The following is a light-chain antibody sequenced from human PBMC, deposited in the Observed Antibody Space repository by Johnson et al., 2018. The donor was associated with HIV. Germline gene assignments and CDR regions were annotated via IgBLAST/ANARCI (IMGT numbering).Light chain of an antibody. V-gene: IGLV1-51*02. CDR3: GTWDSSLRSGF. J-gene: IGLJ1*01. CDR1: SSNIGNNY. Sequence: QSMLTQSPSVSAAPGQKVTISCSGSSSNIGNNYVSWYQHLPGTAPKLLIYENNKRPSGIPDRFSGPKSGTSATLGINGLKPWDEADYYCGTWDSSLRSGFFGTGTKVTVL. CDR2: ENN.